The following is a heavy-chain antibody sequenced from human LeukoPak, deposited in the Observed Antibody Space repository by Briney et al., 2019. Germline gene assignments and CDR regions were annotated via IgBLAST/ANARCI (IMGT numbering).Heavy chain of an antibody. CDR2: INPSGGST. V-gene: IGHV1-46*01. CDR3: AKAVCSGGSCYRAGYYYGMDV. D-gene: IGHD2-15*01. J-gene: IGHJ6*02. CDR1: GYTFTSYY. Sequence: ASVKGSCKASGYTFTSYYMHWVRQAPGQGLEWMGIINPSGGSTSYAQKFQGRVTMTRDTSTSTVYMELSSLRSEDTAVYYCAKAVCSGGSCYRAGYYYGMDVWGQGTTVTVSS.